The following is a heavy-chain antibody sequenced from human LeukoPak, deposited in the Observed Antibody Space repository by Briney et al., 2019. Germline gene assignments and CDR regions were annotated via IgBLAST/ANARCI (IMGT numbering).Heavy chain of an antibody. CDR1: GGSISSGDYF. CDR3: ARDHNAGYYDILTGYSGWFDP. Sequence: PSETLSLTCTVSGGSISSGDYFWSWIRQPPGKGLEWIGYIYYSGSTYYNPSLKSRVTISVDTSKNQFSLKLSSVTAADTAVYYCARDHNAGYYDILTGYSGWFDPWGQGTLVTVSS. V-gene: IGHV4-30-4*01. J-gene: IGHJ5*02. CDR2: IYYSGST. D-gene: IGHD3-9*01.